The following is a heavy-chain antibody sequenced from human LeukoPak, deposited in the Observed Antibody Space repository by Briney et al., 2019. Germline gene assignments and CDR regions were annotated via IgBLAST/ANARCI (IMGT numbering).Heavy chain of an antibody. D-gene: IGHD2-2*01. Sequence: GESLKISCKGSGYSFTSYWIGWVRQMPGKGLEWMGIIYPGDSDTRYSPSFQGQVTISADKSISTAYLQWSSLKASDTAMYYCARRYCSSTSCYNTYCFDYWGQGTLVTVSS. CDR2: IYPGDSDT. J-gene: IGHJ4*02. CDR3: ARRYCSSTSCYNTYCFDY. V-gene: IGHV5-51*01. CDR1: GYSFTSYW.